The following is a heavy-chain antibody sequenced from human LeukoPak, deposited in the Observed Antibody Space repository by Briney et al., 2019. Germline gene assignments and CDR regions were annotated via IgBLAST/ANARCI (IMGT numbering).Heavy chain of an antibody. D-gene: IGHD2-15*01. J-gene: IGHJ4*02. CDR2: ISTDGSTT. CDR1: GFTFSSHW. V-gene: IGHV3-74*01. CDR3: ARDPGRSGGSCYSDY. Sequence: PGGSPRLSCAASGFTFSSHWMHWVRQAPGKRLVWVSRISTDGSTTTYADSVKGRFTISRDNAKNTLYLQMHSLRAEDTAVYYCARDPGRSGGSCYSDYWGQGTLVTVSS.